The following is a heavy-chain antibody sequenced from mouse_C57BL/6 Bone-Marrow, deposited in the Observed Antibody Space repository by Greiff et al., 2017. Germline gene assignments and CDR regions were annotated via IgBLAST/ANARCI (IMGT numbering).Heavy chain of an antibody. V-gene: IGHV1-82*01. CDR1: GYAFSSSW. J-gene: IGHJ2*01. D-gene: IGHD1-1*01. Sequence: VKLVESGPELVKPGASVKISCKASGYAFSSSWMNWVKQRPGKGLEWIGRIYPGDGDTNYNGKFKGKATLTADKSSSTAYMQLSSLTSEDSAVYFCARWGYYGSSYRFDYWGQGTTLTVSS. CDR3: ARWGYYGSSYRFDY. CDR2: IYPGDGDT.